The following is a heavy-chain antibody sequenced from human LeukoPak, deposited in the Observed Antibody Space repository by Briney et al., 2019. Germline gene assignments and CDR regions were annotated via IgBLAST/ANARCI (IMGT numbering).Heavy chain of an antibody. D-gene: IGHD1-26*01. CDR2: ISGSGGST. CDR1: GFTFSSYA. Sequence: PGGSLRLSCAASGFTFSSYAMSWVRQAPGKGLEWVSAISGSGGSTHYADSVKGRFTISRDNSKNTLYLQMNSLRAEDAAVYYCAPSLSGSYYVVGAFDIWGQGTMVTVSS. V-gene: IGHV3-23*01. CDR3: APSLSGSYYVVGAFDI. J-gene: IGHJ3*02.